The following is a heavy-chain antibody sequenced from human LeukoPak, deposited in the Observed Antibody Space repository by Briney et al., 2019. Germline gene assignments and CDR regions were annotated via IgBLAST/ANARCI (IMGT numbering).Heavy chain of an antibody. V-gene: IGHV3-48*03. CDR3: ATSYDSSGYYYFYY. D-gene: IGHD3-22*01. Sequence: HSGGSLRLSCAASGFTFSSYEMNWVRQAPGKGLEWVSYISSSGSTIYYADSVKGRFTISRDNAKNSLYLQMNSLRAEDTAVYYCATSYDSSGYYYFYYWGQGTLVTVSS. CDR2: ISSSGSTI. CDR1: GFTFSSYE. J-gene: IGHJ4*02.